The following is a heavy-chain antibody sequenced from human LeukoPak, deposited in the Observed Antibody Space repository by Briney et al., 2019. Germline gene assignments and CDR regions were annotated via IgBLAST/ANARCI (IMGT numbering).Heavy chain of an antibody. J-gene: IGHJ4*02. V-gene: IGHV3-33*01. Sequence: PGRSLRLSCAASGFTFSSYGMHWVRQAPGKGLEWVAVIWYDGSNKYYADSVKGRFTISRDNSKNTLYLQMNSLRAEDTAVYYCARGPPAYCGVDCYVPKYWGPGTLVTVSS. CDR3: ARGPPAYCGVDCYVPKY. D-gene: IGHD2-21*02. CDR2: IWYDGSNK. CDR1: GFTFSSYG.